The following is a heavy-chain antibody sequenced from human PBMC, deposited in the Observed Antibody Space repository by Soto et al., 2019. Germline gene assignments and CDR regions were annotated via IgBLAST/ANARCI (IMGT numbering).Heavy chain of an antibody. D-gene: IGHD4-4*01. CDR3: AKGESMTTVLRYYYYYMDV. Sequence: GGSLRLSCAASGFTFSSYGMHWVRQAPGKGLEWVAVISYDGSNKYYADSVKGRFTISRDNSKNTLYLQMNSLRAEDTAVYYCAKGESMTTVLRYYYYYMDVWGKGTTVTVSS. V-gene: IGHV3-30*18. CDR1: GFTFSSYG. J-gene: IGHJ6*03. CDR2: ISYDGSNK.